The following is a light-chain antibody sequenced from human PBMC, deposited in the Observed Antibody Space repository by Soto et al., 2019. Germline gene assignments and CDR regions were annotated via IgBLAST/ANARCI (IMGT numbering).Light chain of an antibody. Sequence: IQMTHAPSTVSASVLYRVILTFLASQTISSWLAWYQQKPGKAPKLLIYKASTLKSGVPSRFSGSGSGTEFTLTISSLQPDDFATYYCQHYNSYSEAFGQGTKV. CDR1: QTISSW. V-gene: IGKV1-5*03. CDR3: QHYNSYSEA. CDR2: KAS. J-gene: IGKJ1*01.